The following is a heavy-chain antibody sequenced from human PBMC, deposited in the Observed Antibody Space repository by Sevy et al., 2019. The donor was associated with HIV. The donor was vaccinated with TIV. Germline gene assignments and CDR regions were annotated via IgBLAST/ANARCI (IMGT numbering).Heavy chain of an antibody. Sequence: GGSLRLSCAASGFTFSSYAMSWVRQAPGKGLEWVSAISGSGGSTYYAGSVKGRFTISRDNSKNTLYLQMNSLRAEDTAVYYCAKGSDYYDSSGYEGGYYFDYWGQGTLVTVSS. V-gene: IGHV3-23*01. J-gene: IGHJ4*02. D-gene: IGHD3-22*01. CDR2: ISGSGGST. CDR1: GFTFSSYA. CDR3: AKGSDYYDSSGYEGGYYFDY.